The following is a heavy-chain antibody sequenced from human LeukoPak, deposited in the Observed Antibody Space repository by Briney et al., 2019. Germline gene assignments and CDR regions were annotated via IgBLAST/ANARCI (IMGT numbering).Heavy chain of an antibody. D-gene: IGHD4-17*01. CDR3: ARGDPDVYGDLYYFDY. CDR1: GGTFSSYA. Sequence: SVTVSCKASGGTFSSYAISWVRQAPGQGLEWMGGIIPIFGTVNDAQKFQGRVTITADESTSTAYMELSSLRSEDTAVYYCARGDPDVYGDLYYFDYWGQGTLVTVSS. J-gene: IGHJ4*02. V-gene: IGHV1-69*13. CDR2: IIPIFGTV.